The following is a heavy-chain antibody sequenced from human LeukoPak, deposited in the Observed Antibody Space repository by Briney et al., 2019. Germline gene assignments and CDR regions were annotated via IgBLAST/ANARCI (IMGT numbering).Heavy chain of an antibody. CDR3: ARTYYYDSSGYSNDY. D-gene: IGHD3-22*01. Sequence: PGGSLRLSCAASGFTFSSYPMSWVRQAPGKGLEWVSAIRGSGGDTYYADSVKGRFTISRDNAKNSLYLQMNSLRAEDTAVYYCARTYYYDSSGYSNDYWGQGTLVTVSS. CDR2: IRGSGGDT. J-gene: IGHJ4*02. V-gene: IGHV3-23*01. CDR1: GFTFSSYP.